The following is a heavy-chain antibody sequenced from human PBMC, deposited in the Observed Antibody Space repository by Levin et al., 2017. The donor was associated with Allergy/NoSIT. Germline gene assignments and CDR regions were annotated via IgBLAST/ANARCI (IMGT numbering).Heavy chain of an antibody. Sequence: PGGSLRLSCEASGFTFNSYGMHWVRQTPGKGLEWVAVIWSHGANKYYADSVKGRFTIFRDDSKNTLYLQMNVLRAEDTAVYFCARDRRHGSNDPSINWNFDLWGRGTQVSVSS. V-gene: IGHV3-33*01. CDR1: GFTFNSYG. CDR3: ARDRRHGSNDPSINWNFDL. D-gene: IGHD5-24*01. CDR2: IWSHGANK. J-gene: IGHJ2*01.